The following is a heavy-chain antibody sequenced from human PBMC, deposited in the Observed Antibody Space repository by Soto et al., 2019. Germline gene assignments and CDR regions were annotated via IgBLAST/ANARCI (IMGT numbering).Heavy chain of an antibody. Sequence: QVQVVQSGVEVRRPGSSVKVSCKASGDTFKNCVISWVRQAPGQGLAWMGGIIPLFGTPDFAQRFQGRLTTTTDESTPTAYMELSRLRAVDTATYYCTADLGFGKLSVVWCQAKTVIVPS. D-gene: IGHD3-10*01. V-gene: IGHV1-69*01. CDR2: IIPLFGTP. CDR3: TADLGFGKLSVV. J-gene: IGHJ6*02. CDR1: GDTFKNCV.